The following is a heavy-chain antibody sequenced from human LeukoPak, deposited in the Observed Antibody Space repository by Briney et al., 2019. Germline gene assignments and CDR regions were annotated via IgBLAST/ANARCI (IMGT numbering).Heavy chain of an antibody. Sequence: PGGSLRLSCAASGFTFSSYEMNWVRQAPGKGLEWVGRIKSKTDGGTTDYAAPVKGRFTISRDDSKNTLYLQMNSLKTEDTAVYYCTTEDVLLWFGELGFDYWGQGTLVTVSS. J-gene: IGHJ4*02. V-gene: IGHV3-15*01. CDR1: GFTFSSYE. CDR3: TTEDVLLWFGELGFDY. D-gene: IGHD3-10*01. CDR2: IKSKTDGGTT.